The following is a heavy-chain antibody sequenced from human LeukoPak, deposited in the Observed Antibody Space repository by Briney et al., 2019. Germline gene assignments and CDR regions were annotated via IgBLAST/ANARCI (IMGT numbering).Heavy chain of an antibody. Sequence: ASVKVSFKSSGYTFSAYSLHWVRQAPGQGREWMGWIKPESGDTTYAQKFTGRVPMTRDTPVNPVYLELTRLTSDDTAVYYCARAHKQGYNYADLSSLGQGTLVSVSS. J-gene: IGHJ5*02. CDR1: GYTFSAYS. CDR3: ARAHKQGYNYADLSS. V-gene: IGHV1-2*02. D-gene: IGHD5-24*01. CDR2: IKPESGDT.